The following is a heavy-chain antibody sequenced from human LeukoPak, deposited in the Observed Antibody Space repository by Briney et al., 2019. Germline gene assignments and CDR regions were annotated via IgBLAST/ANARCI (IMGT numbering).Heavy chain of an antibody. V-gene: IGHV3-11*04. CDR1: GFTFSDYY. J-gene: IGHJ6*02. Sequence: GGSLRLSCAASGFTFSDYYMSWIRQAPGKGLEWVSYISSSGSTIYYADSVKGRFTIPRDNSKNTLYLQMNSLRAEDTAVYYCARMKVVVAATLYYYYGMDVWGQGTTVTVSS. D-gene: IGHD2-15*01. CDR2: ISSSGSTI. CDR3: ARMKVVVAATLYYYYGMDV.